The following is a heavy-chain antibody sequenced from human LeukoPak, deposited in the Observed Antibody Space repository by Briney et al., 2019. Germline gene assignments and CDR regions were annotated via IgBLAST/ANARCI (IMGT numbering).Heavy chain of an antibody. CDR3: ASMLWFGELNH. J-gene: IGHJ4*02. CDR2: INPNSGGT. CDR1: GYTFTGYY. Sequence: GASVKVSCKTSGYTFTGYYMHWVRQAPGQGLEWMGRINPNSGGTNYAQKSQGRVTMTRDTSISTAYMELSRLRSDDTAVYYCASMLWFGELNHWGQGTLVTVSS. D-gene: IGHD3-10*01. V-gene: IGHV1-2*06.